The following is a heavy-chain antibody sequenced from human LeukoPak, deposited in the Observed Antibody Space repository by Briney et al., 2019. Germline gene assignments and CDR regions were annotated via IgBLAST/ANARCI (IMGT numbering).Heavy chain of an antibody. CDR1: GGSISSDY. J-gene: IGHJ4*02. CDR2: IYYSGST. CDR3: ARGRYIWNF. V-gene: IGHV4-59*01. Sequence: SETLSLTCTVSGGSISSDYWSWLRQPPGKGLEWIGYIYYSGSTNYNPSLQSRVTISVDTSKNQFSLQLSSVTAADTAIYYCARGRYIWNFWGQGTLVTVSS. D-gene: IGHD1-20*01.